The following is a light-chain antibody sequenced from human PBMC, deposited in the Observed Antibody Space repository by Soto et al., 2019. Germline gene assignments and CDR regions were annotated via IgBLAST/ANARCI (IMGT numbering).Light chain of an antibody. CDR2: YDS. CDR3: QVWDSSSEENV. CDR1: NIGSKS. Sequence: SSELTQPPSVSVAPGKTARITCGGNNIGSKSVHWYQQKPGQAPVLVIYYDSDRPSGIPERFSGSNSGNTATLTISRVEAGDEADYYCQVWDSSSEENVFGTGTQLTVL. V-gene: IGLV3-21*04. J-gene: IGLJ7*01.